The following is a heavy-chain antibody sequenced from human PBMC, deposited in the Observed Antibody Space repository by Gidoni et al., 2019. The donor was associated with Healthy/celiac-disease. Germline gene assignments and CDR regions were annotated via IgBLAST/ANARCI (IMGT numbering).Heavy chain of an antibody. D-gene: IGHD6-19*01. Sequence: EVQLVESGGGLVQPGGSLRLSCAASGFTFSSYSMTWVRQAPGKGLEWVSYISSSSSTIYYADSVKGRFTISRDNAKNSLYLQMNSLRDEDTAVYYCARDNLSRGKWLVIQPYYYYGMDVWGQGTTVTVSS. CDR2: ISSSSSTI. CDR1: GFTFSSYS. CDR3: ARDNLSRGKWLVIQPYYYYGMDV. J-gene: IGHJ6*02. V-gene: IGHV3-48*02.